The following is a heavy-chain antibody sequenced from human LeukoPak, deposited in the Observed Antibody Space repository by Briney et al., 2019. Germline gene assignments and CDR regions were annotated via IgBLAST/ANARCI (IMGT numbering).Heavy chain of an antibody. D-gene: IGHD3-22*01. CDR3: ARDRYYYDSSGYLFDY. V-gene: IGHV4-4*07. Sequence: SPSETLSPTCTVSGGSISSYYWSWIRQPAGKGLEWIGRIYTSGSTNYNPSLKSRVTMSVDTSKNQFSLKLSSVTAADTAVYSCARDRYYYDSSGYLFDYWGQGTLVTVSS. CDR1: GGSISSYY. J-gene: IGHJ4*02. CDR2: IYTSGST.